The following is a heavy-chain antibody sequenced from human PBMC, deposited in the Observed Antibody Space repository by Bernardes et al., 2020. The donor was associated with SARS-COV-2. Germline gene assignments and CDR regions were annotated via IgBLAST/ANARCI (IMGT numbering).Heavy chain of an antibody. J-gene: IGHJ6*02. D-gene: IGHD3-10*01. CDR3: AKDRRRDITMVRGVIIGSSPAYYYYGMDV. CDR2: ISYDGSNK. Sequence: GGSLRLSCAASGFTFSSYGMHWVRQAPGKGLEWVAVISYDGSNKYYADSVKGRFTISRDNSKNTLYLQMNSLRAEDTAVYYCAKDRRRDITMVRGVIIGSSPAYYYYGMDVWGQGTTVTVSS. V-gene: IGHV3-30*18. CDR1: GFTFSSYG.